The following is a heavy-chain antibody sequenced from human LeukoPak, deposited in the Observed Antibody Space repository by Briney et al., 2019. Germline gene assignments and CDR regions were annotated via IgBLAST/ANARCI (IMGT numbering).Heavy chain of an antibody. V-gene: IGHV4-59*01. CDR2: IYYSGST. D-gene: IGHD4-17*01. CDR1: GGSISSYY. J-gene: IGHJ6*02. CDR3: ARGNGDYYYYYCGMDV. Sequence: PSETLSLTCTVSGGSISSYYWSWIRQPPGKGLEWIGYIYYSGSTNYNPSLKSRVTISVDTSKNQFSLKLSSVTAADTAVYYCARGNGDYYYYYCGMDVWGQGTTVTVSS.